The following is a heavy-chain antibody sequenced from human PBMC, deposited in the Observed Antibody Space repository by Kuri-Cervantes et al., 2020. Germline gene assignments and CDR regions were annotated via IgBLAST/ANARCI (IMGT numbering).Heavy chain of an antibody. CDR2: ISYSGNT. J-gene: IGHJ4*02. Sequence: SETLSLTCTVSGGSISGYYWSWIRQPPGKGLEWIGYISYSGNTNYNPSLKSRVTISVDTSKNQFSLKLNSVTAADTAVYYCARVADGYYNGYYLDFWGQGTLVTVSS. CDR3: ARVADGYYNGYYLDF. CDR1: GGSISGYY. V-gene: IGHV4-59*08. D-gene: IGHD5-24*01.